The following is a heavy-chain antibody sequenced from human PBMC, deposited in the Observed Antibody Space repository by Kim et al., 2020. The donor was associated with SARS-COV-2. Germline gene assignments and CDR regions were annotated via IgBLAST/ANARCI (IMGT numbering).Heavy chain of an antibody. V-gene: IGHV3-11*05. CDR3: ARERLITIFGVVINDAFEM. J-gene: IGHJ3*02. Sequence: GGSLRLSCAASGFTFSDYYMSWIRQAPGKGLEWVSYISSSSSYTKYTDSVKGRFTISRDNAKHSLYLQMNSLRAEDTAVYYCARERLITIFGVVINDAFEMWGAAKLVTVSS. D-gene: IGHD3-3*01. CDR2: ISSSSSYT. CDR1: GFTFSDYY.